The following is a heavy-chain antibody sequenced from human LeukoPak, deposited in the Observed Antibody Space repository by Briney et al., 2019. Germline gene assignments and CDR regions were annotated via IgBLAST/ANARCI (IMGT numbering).Heavy chain of an antibody. J-gene: IGHJ4*02. D-gene: IGHD6-6*01. V-gene: IGHV1-2*02. CDR3: ATTIGARLMYFDY. Sequence: ASVKVSCKASGYTFTDYYMHWVRQAPGQGLEWMGWINPNSGGTNYAQKFQGRVTMTRDKSISTAYMEVRSLRSDDTAVYYCATTIGARLMYFDYWGQGTLVTVSS. CDR1: GYTFTDYY. CDR2: INPNSGGT.